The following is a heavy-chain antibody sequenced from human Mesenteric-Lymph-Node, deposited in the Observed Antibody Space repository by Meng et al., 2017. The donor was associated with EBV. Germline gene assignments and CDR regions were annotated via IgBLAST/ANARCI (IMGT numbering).Heavy chain of an antibody. D-gene: IGHD2-15*01. CDR1: GDNFVSYG. CDR2: IIPISGTT. V-gene: IGHV1-69*01. J-gene: IGHJ4*02. CDR3: AKGPITPYYFVY. Sequence: QVQLVQSGAGVKMPESSVKVSCKSSGDNFVSYGISWGRQAPGLGPEWLGWIIPISGTTNYAQKFQGRVTITADEYTTTAYMELSILRSEDTAVYYCAKGPITPYYFVYWGQGSLVTVSS.